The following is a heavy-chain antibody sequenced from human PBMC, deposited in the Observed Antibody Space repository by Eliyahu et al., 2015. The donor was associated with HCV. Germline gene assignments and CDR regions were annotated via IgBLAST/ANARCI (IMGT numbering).Heavy chain of an antibody. V-gene: IGHV1-69*01. J-gene: IGHJ4*02. D-gene: IGHD4-17*01. Sequence: QVQLVQSGAXVRKPGSSVKVSXXTSGYTFNNXAXSWVRQAPGQGLEWMGGIIPIFGTANYAQKFQGRVTITADDSTSTAYMELSSLRSEDTAVYYCATEGGQTTVPFDFWGQGTLVTVSS. CDR3: ATEGGQTTVPFDF. CDR2: IIPIFGTA. CDR1: GYTFNNXA.